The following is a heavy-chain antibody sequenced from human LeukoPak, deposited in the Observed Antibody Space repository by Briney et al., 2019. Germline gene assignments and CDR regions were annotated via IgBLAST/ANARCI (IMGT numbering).Heavy chain of an antibody. CDR1: GFTFSDFN. CDR2: ITNGGSTI. V-gene: IGHV3-11*01. CDR3: ARSIGLTGGGVDV. J-gene: IGHJ6*02. Sequence: GGTLRLSSAASGFTFSDFNMNWVRQAPGQELEWVSYITNGGSTIHHADSVKGRFTISRDNAKKTLYLQMNSLRAEDTAVYYCARSIGLTGGGVDVWGQGTTVTVSS. D-gene: IGHD3-9*01.